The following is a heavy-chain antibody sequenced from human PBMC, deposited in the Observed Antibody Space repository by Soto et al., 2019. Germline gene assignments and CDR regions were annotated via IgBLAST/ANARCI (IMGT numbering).Heavy chain of an antibody. J-gene: IGHJ6*02. CDR2: IIPIFGTA. CDR1: GGTFGSYA. V-gene: IGHV1-69*13. Sequence: SMKVSCKASGGTFGSYAISWVRQAPGQGLVWMGGIIPIFGTANYAQKFQGRVTITADESTSTAYMELSSLRSEDTAVYYCAREGYYYYGMDVWGQGTTVTVSS. CDR3: AREGYYYYGMDV.